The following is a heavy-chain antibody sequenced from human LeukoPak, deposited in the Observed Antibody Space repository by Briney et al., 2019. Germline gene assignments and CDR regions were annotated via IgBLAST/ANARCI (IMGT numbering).Heavy chain of an antibody. CDR3: ARAYHSSWYLNWFDP. V-gene: IGHV4-38-2*01. Sequence: SETLSLTCAVSGYSISSGYYWGWIRQPPRKGLEWIGSIYHNGNTYYNPSLKSRVTISVDTSKNEFSLKLSSVTAADTAVYYCARAYHSSWYLNWFDPWGQGTLVTVSS. J-gene: IGHJ5*02. D-gene: IGHD6-13*01. CDR2: IYHNGNT. CDR1: GYSISSGYY.